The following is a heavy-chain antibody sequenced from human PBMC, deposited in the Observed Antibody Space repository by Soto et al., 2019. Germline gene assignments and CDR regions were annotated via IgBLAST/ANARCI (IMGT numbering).Heavy chain of an antibody. J-gene: IGHJ6*02. CDR2: INPKFGDT. V-gene: IGHV1-2*02. Sequence: QVQLVQSGAEMKEPGDSVRVSCEASGYTFTSYYIHWVRQAPGQGLEWMGWINPKFGDTTYAQDLQGRVSMTRDMSISRVYMELGRLTSDDTAIYYCARNMDYYYGPGSGNGHGFWGQGTTVTVFS. CDR3: ARNMDYYYGPGSGNGHGF. CDR1: GYTFTSYY. D-gene: IGHD3-10*01.